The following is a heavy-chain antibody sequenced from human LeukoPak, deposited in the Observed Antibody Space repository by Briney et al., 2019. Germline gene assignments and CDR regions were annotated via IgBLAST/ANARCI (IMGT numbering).Heavy chain of an antibody. J-gene: IGHJ6*03. D-gene: IGHD6-6*01. Sequence: GGSLRLSCAASGFTFSSYAMSWVRQAPGKGLEWVSAISGSGGSTYYADSVKGRFTISRDNSKNTLYLQMNSLRAEDTAVYYCAKEKGYSSSYYYYYMDVWGKGTTVTVSS. CDR1: GFTFSSYA. V-gene: IGHV3-23*01. CDR2: ISGSGGST. CDR3: AKEKGYSSSYYYYYMDV.